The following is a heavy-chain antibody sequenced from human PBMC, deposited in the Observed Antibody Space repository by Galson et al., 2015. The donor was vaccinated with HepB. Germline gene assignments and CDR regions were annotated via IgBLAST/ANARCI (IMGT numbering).Heavy chain of an antibody. CDR1: GFTFDDYA. CDR3: TRAFDI. CDR2: ISWNSGTI. Sequence: SLRLSCAASGFTFDDYAMHWVWQAPGKGLEWVSGISWNSGTIGYADSVKGRFTISRDNAKNSLYLQMNSLRAEDTALYYCTRAFDIWGQGTMVIVSS. V-gene: IGHV3-9*01. J-gene: IGHJ3*02.